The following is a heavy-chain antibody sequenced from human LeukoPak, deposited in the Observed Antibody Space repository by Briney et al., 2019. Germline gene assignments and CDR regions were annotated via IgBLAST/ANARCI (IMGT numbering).Heavy chain of an antibody. CDR1: GYTFTGYY. CDR2: INPNSGGR. D-gene: IGHD4-23*01. V-gene: IGHV1-2*02. CDR3: AALMTTVVHTFDY. Sequence: ASVKLSCKASGYTFTGYYMHWGRQAPGQGLEWMGWINPNSGGRNYSQKFQGRVSMTRDTSISTAYMELSRLRSADTAVSYCAALMTTVVHTFDYWGQGTLVTVSS. J-gene: IGHJ4*02.